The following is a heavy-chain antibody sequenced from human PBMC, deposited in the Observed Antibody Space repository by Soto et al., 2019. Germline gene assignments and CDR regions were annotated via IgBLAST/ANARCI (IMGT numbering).Heavy chain of an antibody. D-gene: IGHD6-19*01. CDR3: AKGGWATISY. CDR2: INWESGTI. CDR1: GITLNRNN. Sequence: PGGSLRRSCAPSGITLNRNNLHLVRQPPGKGLEWVSSINWESGTIGYADSVKGRFSISRDNARNSLYLQMNSLRTEDTALYYCAKGGWATISYSGQGTLVTVS. J-gene: IGHJ4*02. V-gene: IGHV3-9*01.